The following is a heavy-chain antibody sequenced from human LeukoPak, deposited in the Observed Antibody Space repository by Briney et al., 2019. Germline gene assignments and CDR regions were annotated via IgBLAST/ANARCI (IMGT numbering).Heavy chain of an antibody. CDR2: LSGSGGST. J-gene: IGHJ4*02. Sequence: PGGSLRLSCAASGFTFSSYAMSGVRQAPGKGREGGSALSGSGGSTYYADSVKGRFTISRDNSKNTLYLQMNSLRAEDTAVYYCAKGRNTMIVVVTPFDYWGQGTLVTVSS. CDR1: GFTFSSYA. CDR3: AKGRNTMIVVVTPFDY. V-gene: IGHV3-23*01. D-gene: IGHD3-22*01.